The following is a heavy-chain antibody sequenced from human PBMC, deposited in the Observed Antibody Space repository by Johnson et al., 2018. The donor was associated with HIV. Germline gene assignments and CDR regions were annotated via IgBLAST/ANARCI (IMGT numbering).Heavy chain of an antibody. Sequence: QMQLVESGGGVVRPGGSLRLSCAASGFTFSDYYMSWIRQAPGKGLEWVSYISSSGSTIYYADSVKGRFTISRDNAKNSLYLQVNSLRAEDTAVYYCARGWLFLDAFDIWGQGTMVTVSS. CDR1: GFTFSDYY. CDR3: ARGWLFLDAFDI. J-gene: IGHJ3*02. CDR2: ISSSGSTI. V-gene: IGHV3-11*04. D-gene: IGHD3-9*01.